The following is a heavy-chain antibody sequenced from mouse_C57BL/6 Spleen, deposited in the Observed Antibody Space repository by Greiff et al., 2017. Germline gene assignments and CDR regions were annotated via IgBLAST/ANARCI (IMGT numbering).Heavy chain of an antibody. CDR3: ARSYEGYYVGDFDG. V-gene: IGHV2-9-1*01. D-gene: IGHD2-3*01. CDR1: GFSLTSYA. Sequence: QVQLQQSGPGLVAPSQSLSITCTVSGFSLTSYAISWVRQPPGKGLEWLGVIWTGGGTNYNSALISRLSISKDNSKSQVFLKLNSLQTDDTARYYCARSYEGYYVGDFDGWGTGTTVTVST. CDR2: IWTGGGT. J-gene: IGHJ1*03.